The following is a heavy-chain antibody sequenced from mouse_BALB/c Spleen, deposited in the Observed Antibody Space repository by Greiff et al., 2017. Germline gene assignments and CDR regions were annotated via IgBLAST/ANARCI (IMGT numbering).Heavy chain of an antibody. CDR3: ARNYRYDGYAMDY. CDR2: INPYNGDT. CDR1: GYSFTGYF. D-gene: IGHD2-14*01. V-gene: IGHV1-20*02. J-gene: IGHJ4*01. Sequence: EVQRVESGPELVKPGASVKISCKASGYSFTGYFMNWVMQSHGKSLEWIGRINPYNGDTFYNQKFKGKATLTVDKSSSTAHMELRSLASEDSAVYYCARNYRYDGYAMDYWGQGTSVTVSS.